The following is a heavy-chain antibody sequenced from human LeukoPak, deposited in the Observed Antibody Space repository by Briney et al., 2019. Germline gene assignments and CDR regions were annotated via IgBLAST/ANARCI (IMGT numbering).Heavy chain of an antibody. CDR1: GFTFSSYG. D-gene: IGHD1-1*01. V-gene: IGHV3-33*01. CDR2: IWYDGSNK. J-gene: IGHJ4*02. Sequence: GGSLRLSCAASGFTFSSYGMHWVRQAPGKGLEWVAVIWYDGSNKYYADSVKGRFTISRDNSKNTLYLQMNSLRAEDTAVYYCARATGTTAIDYWGQGTLVTVSS. CDR3: ARATGTTAIDY.